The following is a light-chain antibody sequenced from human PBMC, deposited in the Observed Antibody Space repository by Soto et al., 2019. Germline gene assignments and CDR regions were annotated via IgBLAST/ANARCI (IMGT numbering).Light chain of an antibody. V-gene: IGKV3-15*01. CDR1: QSVSSN. Sequence: IGMKKSPSTVSVYQGERASLSCRASQSVSSNLAWYQQKPGQAPRLLIYGASTRVTGIPARFSGSGSGTEFTLTISSLQSEDFAVYYCQHYNNLPCTFGQGTKVDIK. J-gene: IGKJ1*01. CDR2: GAS. CDR3: QHYNNLPCT.